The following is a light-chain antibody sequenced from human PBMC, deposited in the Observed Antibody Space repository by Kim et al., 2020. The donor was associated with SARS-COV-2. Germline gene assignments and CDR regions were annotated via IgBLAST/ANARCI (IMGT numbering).Light chain of an antibody. Sequence: ASGSPGQSVTISWTETSRDVGGYNNVSWYQQHPGKAPKLMIYEVSKGPSGVPDRFSGSKSGNTASLTVSGLQAEDDADYAGSSLYVFGAGTKVTVL. J-gene: IGLJ1*01. CDR2: EVS. CDR3: SSLYV. CDR1: SRDVGGYNN. V-gene: IGLV2-8*01.